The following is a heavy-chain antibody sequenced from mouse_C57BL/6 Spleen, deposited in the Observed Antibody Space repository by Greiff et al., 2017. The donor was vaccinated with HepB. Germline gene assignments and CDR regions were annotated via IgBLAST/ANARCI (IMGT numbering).Heavy chain of an antibody. J-gene: IGHJ1*03. V-gene: IGHV5-6*01. CDR2: ISSGGSYT. CDR1: GFTFSSYG. Sequence: EVKLVESGGDLVKPGGSLKLSCAASGFTFSSYGMSWVRQTPDKRLEWVATISSGGSYTYYPDSVKGRFTIPRDNAKNTLYLQMSSLKSEDTAMYYCARHGDYGSSGGYFDVWGTGTTVTVSS. CDR3: ARHGDYGSSGGYFDV. D-gene: IGHD1-1*01.